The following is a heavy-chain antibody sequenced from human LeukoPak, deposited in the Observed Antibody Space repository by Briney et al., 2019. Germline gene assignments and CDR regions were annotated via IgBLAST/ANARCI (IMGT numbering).Heavy chain of an antibody. D-gene: IGHD3-3*01. V-gene: IGHV3-21*01. J-gene: IGHJ4*02. CDR3: ATIPTYYDFWVNEDY. CDR2: ISSSSSYT. CDR1: GFTFSSYS. Sequence: GGSLRLSCAASGFTFSSYSMNWVRQAPGKGLEWVSCISSSSSYTYYADSVKGRFTISRDNAQNSLFLQLNSLRAEDTAVYYCATIPTYYDFWVNEDYWGQGTLVTVSS.